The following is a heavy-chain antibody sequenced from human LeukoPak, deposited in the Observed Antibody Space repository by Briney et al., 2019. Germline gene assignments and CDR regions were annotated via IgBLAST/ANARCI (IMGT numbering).Heavy chain of an antibody. CDR2: IDHSGPA. V-gene: IGHV4-39*01. D-gene: IGHD3-9*01. Sequence: SETLSLTCTLSRDSMILSTYYWGWIRQPPGVGLEWIGLIDHSGPASYNLSLETRFAMSIDTSKPRFSLRLTSVGAADTALYYCARLTICRARYCDPPAGPRGFDSWGQGALVIVSA. CDR1: RDSMILSTYY. J-gene: IGHJ4*02. CDR3: ARLTICRARYCDPPAGPRGFDS.